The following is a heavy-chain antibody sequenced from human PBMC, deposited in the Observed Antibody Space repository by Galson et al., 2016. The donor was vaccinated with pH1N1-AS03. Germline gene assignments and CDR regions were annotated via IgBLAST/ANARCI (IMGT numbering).Heavy chain of an antibody. J-gene: IGHJ4*02. CDR3: AKYTIDWYEDY. CDR2: ISSTGSNT. D-gene: IGHD6-19*01. Sequence: SLRLSCAVSGFTFSTYAMTWVRQAPGRGLEWVSSISSTGSNTFYADSVMGRFTISRDNSKNTLYLQMDSLRAEDTAVFYCAKYTIDWYEDYWGQGTLVTV. V-gene: IGHV3-23*01. CDR1: GFTFSTYA.